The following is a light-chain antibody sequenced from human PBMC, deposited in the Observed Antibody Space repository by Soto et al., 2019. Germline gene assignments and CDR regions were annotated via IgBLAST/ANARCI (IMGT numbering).Light chain of an antibody. Sequence: EIVLTQSPGTLSLSPGERATLSCRASQSVNSSYLAWYQQKPGQAPRLLIYGASSRATGIPDRFSGSGSGTDLTLTISRLEPEDIAVYCCQQYGISPNTFGQGTKLEIK. V-gene: IGKV3-20*01. CDR2: GAS. CDR3: QQYGISPNT. J-gene: IGKJ2*01. CDR1: QSVNSSY.